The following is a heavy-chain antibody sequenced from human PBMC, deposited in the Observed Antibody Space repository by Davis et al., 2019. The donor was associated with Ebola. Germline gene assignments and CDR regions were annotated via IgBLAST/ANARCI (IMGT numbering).Heavy chain of an antibody. CDR3: ARGLGEKYDYIWGSYRYYYYGMDV. CDR2: INHSGST. CDR1: GGSFSGYY. V-gene: IGHV4-34*01. Sequence: PSETLSLTCAVYGGSFSGYYWSWIRQPPGKGLEWIGEINHSGSTNYNPSLKSRVTISVDTSKNQFSLKLSSVTAADTAVYYCARGLGEKYDYIWGSYRYYYYGMDVWGQGTTVTVSS. J-gene: IGHJ6*02. D-gene: IGHD3-16*02.